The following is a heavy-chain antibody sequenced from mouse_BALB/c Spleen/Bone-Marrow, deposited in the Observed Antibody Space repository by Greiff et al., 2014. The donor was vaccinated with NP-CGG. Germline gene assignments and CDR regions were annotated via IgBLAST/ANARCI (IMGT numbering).Heavy chain of an antibody. D-gene: IGHD2-12*01. V-gene: IGHV1-87*01. CDR1: GYTFTSYW. J-gene: IGHJ2*01. CDR3: ARRRRESYFDY. CDR2: IYPGDGDT. Sequence: VQLQQSGAELARPGASVKLSCKASGYTFTSYWMQWVKQRPGQGLEGIGAIYPGDGDTRYTQKFKGKATLTADKSSSTAYMQLSSLASEDSAVYYCARRRRESYFDYWGQGTTLTVSS.